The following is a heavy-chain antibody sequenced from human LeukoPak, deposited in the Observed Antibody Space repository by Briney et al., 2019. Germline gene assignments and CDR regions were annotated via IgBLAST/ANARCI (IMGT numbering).Heavy chain of an antibody. D-gene: IGHD3-9*01. V-gene: IGHV1-18*01. J-gene: IGHJ6*02. CDR1: GYTFTSYG. CDR3: ARVLRYVDPRPLLDYYGMDV. CDR2: ISACNGNT. Sequence: EASVKLSCKASGYTFTSYGISWVRQAPGQGLEWMGWISACNGNTNYAQKLQGRVTMTTDTSTSTAYMELRSLRSDDTAVYYCARVLRYVDPRPLLDYYGMDVWGQGTTVTVSS.